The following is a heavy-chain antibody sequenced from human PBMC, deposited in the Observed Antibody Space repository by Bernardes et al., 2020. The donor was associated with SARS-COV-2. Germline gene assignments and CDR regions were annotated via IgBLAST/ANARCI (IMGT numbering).Heavy chain of an antibody. V-gene: IGHV3-49*03. CDR3: ARDRDSSSWYTFDD. Sequence: GSLRLSCTGSGFTFGDYAMSWFRQAPGKGLEWVAFIKSKLFVGTTEYAASVRGRFTISRDDSKSIAYLQMSSLRTEDTAIYYCARDRDSSSWYTFDDWGQGTLVTVSS. CDR1: GFTFGDYA. J-gene: IGHJ4*02. D-gene: IGHD6-13*01. CDR2: IKSKLFVGTT.